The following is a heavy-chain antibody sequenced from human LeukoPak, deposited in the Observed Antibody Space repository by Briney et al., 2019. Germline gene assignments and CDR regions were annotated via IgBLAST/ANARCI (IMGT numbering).Heavy chain of an antibody. D-gene: IGHD5-12*01. CDR1: GGTFSSYA. CDR3: ATGDGGYERFDY. V-gene: IGHV1-69*05. J-gene: IGHJ4*02. CDR2: IIPIFGTA. Sequence: SVKVSCKASGGTFSSYAIGWVRQAPGQGLEWMGRIIPIFGTANYAQKFQGRVTITTDESTSTAYMELSSLRSEDTAVYYCATGDGGYERFDYWGQGTLVTVSS.